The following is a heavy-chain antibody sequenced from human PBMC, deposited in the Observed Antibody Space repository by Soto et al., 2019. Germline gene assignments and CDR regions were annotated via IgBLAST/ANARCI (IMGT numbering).Heavy chain of an antibody. Sequence: QVQLVQSGAEVKKPGSSVKVSCKASGGTFSSYAVSWVRQAPEQGLEWMGGIIPIFGTVIYAQQFQGRVTITADESTKTAYMELRSLRFEDTAVYYCARDSHPPALSGDIMRWDVWGQGTTVTVSS. CDR1: GGTFSSYA. CDR3: ARDSHPPALSGDIMRWDV. V-gene: IGHV1-69*01. J-gene: IGHJ6*02. D-gene: IGHD2-15*01. CDR2: IIPIFGTV.